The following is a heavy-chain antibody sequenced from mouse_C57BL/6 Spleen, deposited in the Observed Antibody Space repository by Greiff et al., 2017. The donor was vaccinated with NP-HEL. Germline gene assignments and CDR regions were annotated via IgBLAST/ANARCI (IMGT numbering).Heavy chain of an antibody. J-gene: IGHJ3*01. CDR1: GFTFSSYA. D-gene: IGHD3-2*02. CDR3: ARPETAQATWAY. CDR2: ISDGGSYT. V-gene: IGHV5-4*01. Sequence: EVQVVESGGGLVKPGGSLKLSCAASGFTFSSYAMSWVRQTPEKRLEWVATISDGGSYTYYPDNVKGRFTISRDNAKNNLYLQMSHLKSEDTATYYCARPETAQATWAYWGQGTLVTVSA.